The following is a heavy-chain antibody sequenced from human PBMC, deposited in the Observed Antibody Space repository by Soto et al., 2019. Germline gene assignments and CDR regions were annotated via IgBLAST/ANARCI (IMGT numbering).Heavy chain of an antibody. D-gene: IGHD3-3*01. J-gene: IGHJ6*02. Sequence: SETQSLTCTVSGGSISSGGYYWSWIRQHPGKGLEWIGYIYYSGSTYYNPSLKSRVTISVDTSKNQFSLKLSSVTAADTAVYYCARVRELRFLEWPGTHYGMDVWGQGTTVTVSS. CDR3: ARVRELRFLEWPGTHYGMDV. CDR2: IYYSGST. V-gene: IGHV4-31*03. CDR1: GGSISSGGYY.